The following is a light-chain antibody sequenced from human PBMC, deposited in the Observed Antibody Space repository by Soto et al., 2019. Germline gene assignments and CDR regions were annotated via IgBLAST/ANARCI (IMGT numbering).Light chain of an antibody. Sequence: EIVLTQSPGTLSLSPGERATLSCRASQSITNNYLAWYQQKPGRAHRLLIYGASSRATVIPDRISGSGSGTDFTLTISMLDPEYFAMYYCQQYGYLVTFGGGTKVEIK. V-gene: IGKV3-20*01. CDR1: QSITNNY. CDR3: QQYGYLVT. CDR2: GAS. J-gene: IGKJ4*01.